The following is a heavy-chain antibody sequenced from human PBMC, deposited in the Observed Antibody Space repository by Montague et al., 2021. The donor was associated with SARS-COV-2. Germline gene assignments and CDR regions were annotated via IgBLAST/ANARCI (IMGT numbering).Heavy chain of an antibody. CDR2: IYYSGST. Sequence: TLSLTCTVSGRSISSGGYYWSWIRQHPGKGLEWIGYIYYSGSTYYNPSLKSRVTISVDTSKNQFSLKLSSVTAADTAVYYCARVEFDGGYDSVPLDVWGQGTTVTVSS. J-gene: IGHJ6*02. CDR3: ARVEFDGGYDSVPLDV. V-gene: IGHV4-31*03. CDR1: GRSISSGGYY. D-gene: IGHD5-12*01.